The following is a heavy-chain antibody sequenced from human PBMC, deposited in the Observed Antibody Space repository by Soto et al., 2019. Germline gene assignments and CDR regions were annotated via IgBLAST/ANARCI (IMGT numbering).Heavy chain of an antibody. Sequence: SETLSLTSAVSGGSSVSGGFSWSWLRQPPGKGLEWVGYVYHTGTTYYSPSLRGRVTISVDKSKNFFSLQLTSVSAADTAVYFCAVATGGARYFDTWGHGTLVTVSS. CDR3: AVATGGARYFDT. CDR1: GGSSVSGGFS. J-gene: IGHJ4*01. V-gene: IGHV4-30-2*01. CDR2: VYHTGTT. D-gene: IGHD4-17*01.